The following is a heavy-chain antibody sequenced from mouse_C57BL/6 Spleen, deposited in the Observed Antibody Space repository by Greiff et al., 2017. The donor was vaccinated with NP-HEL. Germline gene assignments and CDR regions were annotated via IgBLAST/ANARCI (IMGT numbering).Heavy chain of an antibody. CDR3: ARHSTTVVEDWYFDV. CDR2: ISNLAYSI. Sequence: DVMLVESGGGLVQPGGSLKLSCAASGFTFSDYGMAWVRQAPRKGPEWVAFISNLAYSIYYADTVTGRFTISRENAKNTLYLEMSSLRSEDTAMYYCARHSTTVVEDWYFDVWGTGTTVTVSS. V-gene: IGHV5-15*01. D-gene: IGHD1-1*01. CDR1: GFTFSDYG. J-gene: IGHJ1*03.